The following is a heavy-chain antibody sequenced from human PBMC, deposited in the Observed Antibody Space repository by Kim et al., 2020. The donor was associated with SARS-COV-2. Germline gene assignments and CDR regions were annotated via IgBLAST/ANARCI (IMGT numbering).Heavy chain of an antibody. CDR3: ARVADDYGDPLADLPGAFDI. J-gene: IGHJ3*02. CDR1: GGSISSYY. CDR2: IYYSGST. V-gene: IGHV4-59*01. D-gene: IGHD4-17*01. Sequence: SETLSLTCTVSGGSISSYYWSWIRQPPGKGLEWIGYIYYSGSTNYNPSLKSRVTISVDTSKNQFSLKLSSVTAADTAVYYCARVADDYGDPLADLPGAFDIWGQGTMVTVSS.